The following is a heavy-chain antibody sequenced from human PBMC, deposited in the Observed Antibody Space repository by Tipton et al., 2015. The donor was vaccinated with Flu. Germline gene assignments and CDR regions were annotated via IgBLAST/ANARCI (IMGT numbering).Heavy chain of an antibody. Sequence: TLSLTCTISAGSISSYYWTWVRQPPGKGLEWIGDVYYSGRTNYNPSLKSRVTISVDTSKNQFSLKLSSVTAADTAVYYCARDSAAHYGMDVWGQGTTVTVSS. CDR1: AGSISSYY. V-gene: IGHV4-59*08. J-gene: IGHJ6*02. D-gene: IGHD6-13*01. CDR2: VYYSGRT. CDR3: ARDSAAHYGMDV.